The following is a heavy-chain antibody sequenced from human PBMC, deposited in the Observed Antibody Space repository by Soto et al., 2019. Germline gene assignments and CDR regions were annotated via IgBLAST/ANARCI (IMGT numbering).Heavy chain of an antibody. CDR1: GGTFSSYA. V-gene: IGHV1-69*06. CDR2: IIPIFGTA. J-gene: IGHJ6*02. CDR3: AVIVVPAGMDV. D-gene: IGHD3-22*01. Sequence: ASVKVSCKASGGTFSSYAISWVRQAPGQGLEWMGGIIPIFGTANYAQKFQGRVTITADKSTSTAYMELSSLRSEDTAVYHCAVIVVPAGMDVWGQGTTVTVSS.